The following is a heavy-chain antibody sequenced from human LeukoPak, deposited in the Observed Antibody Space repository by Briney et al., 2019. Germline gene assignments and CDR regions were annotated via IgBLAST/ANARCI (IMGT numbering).Heavy chain of an antibody. Sequence: PGGSLSLSCTGSGFTVCSSYMSWLRQTPGQGLEWFLGIYSGGTTYYADSVKGRVTISRDGSKNTVYLQMNSLRAEDTAVYYCARDRRDGYCLGHWGQGTLVTVSS. D-gene: IGHD2-2*03. J-gene: IGHJ1*01. V-gene: IGHV3-66*01. CDR3: ARDRRDGYCLGH. CDR1: GFTVCSSY. CDR2: IYSGGTT.